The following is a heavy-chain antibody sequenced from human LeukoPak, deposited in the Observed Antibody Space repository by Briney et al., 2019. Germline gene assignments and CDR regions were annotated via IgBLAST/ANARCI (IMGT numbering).Heavy chain of an antibody. D-gene: IGHD3-22*01. CDR2: INHSGST. Sequence: PSETLSLTCTVSGGSISIYYWSWIRQPPGKGLEWIGEINHSGSTNYNPSLKSRVTISVDTSKNQFSLKLSSVTAADTAVYYCASREDDSSGYHFDYWGQGTLVTVSS. CDR1: GGSISIYY. J-gene: IGHJ4*02. V-gene: IGHV4-34*01. CDR3: ASREDDSSGYHFDY.